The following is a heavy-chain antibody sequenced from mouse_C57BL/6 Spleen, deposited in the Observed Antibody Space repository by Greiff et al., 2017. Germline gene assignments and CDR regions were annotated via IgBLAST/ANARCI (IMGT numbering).Heavy chain of an antibody. CDR3: TRPGTTVVGAMDY. D-gene: IGHD1-1*01. V-gene: IGHV1-15*01. J-gene: IGHJ4*01. CDR2: IDPETGGT. CDR1: GYTFTDYE. Sequence: QVQLQQSGAELVRPGASVTLSCKASGYTFTDYEMPWVKQTPVHGLEWIGAIDPETGGTAYNQKFKGKAILTANKSSSTAYMELRSLTSEDSAVYYCTRPGTTVVGAMDYWGQGTSVTVSS.